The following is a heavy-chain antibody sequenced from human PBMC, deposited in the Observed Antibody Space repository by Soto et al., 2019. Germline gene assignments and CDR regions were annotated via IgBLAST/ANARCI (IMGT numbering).Heavy chain of an antibody. D-gene: IGHD7-27*01. CDR1: GFTFSIFA. V-gene: IGHV3-23*01. CDR2: ISGSGGST. J-gene: IGHJ4*02. Sequence: PGGSLRLSCVASGFTFSIFAMSWVRQSPGKGLEWVSTISGSGGSTYYADAVKGRFTISRDNSMGTLYLQMKSLRVEDTAIYYCAKEVSLGSTVDLGYWGQGALVTAPQ. CDR3: AKEVSLGSTVDLGY.